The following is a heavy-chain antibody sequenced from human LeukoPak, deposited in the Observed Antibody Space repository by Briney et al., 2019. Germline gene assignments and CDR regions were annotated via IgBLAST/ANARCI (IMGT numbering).Heavy chain of an antibody. V-gene: IGHV1-8*01. Sequence: ASVKVSCKASGYTFTSYDMNWVRQATGQGLEWMGWMNPNSGNTGYAQKFQGRVAMTRNTSISTAYMELSSLRSEDTAVYYCAITYYYDRSGPLLPWYFDLWGRGTLVTVSS. D-gene: IGHD3-22*01. CDR3: AITYYYDRSGPLLPWYFDL. CDR1: GYTFTSYD. J-gene: IGHJ2*01. CDR2: MNPNSGNT.